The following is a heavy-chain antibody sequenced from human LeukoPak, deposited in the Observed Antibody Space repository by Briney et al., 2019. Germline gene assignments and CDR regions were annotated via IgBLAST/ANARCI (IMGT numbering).Heavy chain of an antibody. CDR2: IYYSGST. J-gene: IGHJ2*01. D-gene: IGHD1-26*01. Sequence: SETLSLTCTVSGGSISSGDYYWSWIRQPPGKGLEWIGYIYYSGSTYYNPSLKSRVTISVDTSKNQFSLKLSSVTAADTAVYYCARGIVEVVGGYFDLWGRGTLVTVSS. V-gene: IGHV4-30-4*01. CDR3: ARGIVEVVGGYFDL. CDR1: GGSISSGDYY.